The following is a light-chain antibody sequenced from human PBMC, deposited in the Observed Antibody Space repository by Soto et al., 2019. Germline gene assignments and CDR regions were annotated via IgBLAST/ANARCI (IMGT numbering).Light chain of an antibody. Sequence: IVMKTSPATLSVSPGERATLSCRASQSVSSNLAWYQQKPGQAPRLLIYGASTRATGIPARFSGSGSGTEFTLTISSLQSEDFAVYYCQQYNNWWTFGQGTKGDI. CDR1: QSVSSN. CDR2: GAS. J-gene: IGKJ1*01. V-gene: IGKV3-15*01. CDR3: QQYNNWWT.